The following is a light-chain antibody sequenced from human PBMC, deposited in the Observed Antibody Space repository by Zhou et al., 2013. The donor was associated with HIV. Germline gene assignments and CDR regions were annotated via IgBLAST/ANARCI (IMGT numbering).Light chain of an antibody. CDR1: QNIDNN. Sequence: EIVVTQSPATLSVSPGERATLSCRASQNIDNNLAWYQQKPGQAPRLVISDASTRATGIPARFSGSGSGTEFTLTISSLQSEDFAVYYCQQFNKWPLTFGGGTKVEIK. CDR3: QQFNKWPLT. J-gene: IGKJ4*01. V-gene: IGKV3-15*01. CDR2: DAS.